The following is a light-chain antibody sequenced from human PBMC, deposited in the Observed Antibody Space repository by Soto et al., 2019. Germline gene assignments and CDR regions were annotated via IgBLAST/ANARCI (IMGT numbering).Light chain of an antibody. J-gene: IGKJ4*01. V-gene: IGKV3-15*01. Sequence: EIVMTQSPATLSVSPGERATLSCRASQSVSSNLAWYQQKPGQAPRLLIYGASTRATGIPARFSGSGSGTGFNLTISSLRYEDFAVYYCQQYNSWLPVTFGGGTKVRIK. CDR2: GAS. CDR1: QSVSSN. CDR3: QQYNSWLPVT.